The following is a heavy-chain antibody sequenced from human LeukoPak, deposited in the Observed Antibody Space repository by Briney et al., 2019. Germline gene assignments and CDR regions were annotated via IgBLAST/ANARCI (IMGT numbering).Heavy chain of an antibody. Sequence: GGSLRLSCAASGFTFSDYYMSWIRQAPGKGLEWVSYISSTSSYIDYADSVKGRFTISRDNAKNSLFLQMNSLRAEDTAVYYCARVSQWLVPYWGQGTLVTVSS. J-gene: IGHJ4*02. CDR2: ISSTSSYI. V-gene: IGHV3-11*05. CDR3: ARVSQWLVPY. CDR1: GFTFSDYY. D-gene: IGHD6-19*01.